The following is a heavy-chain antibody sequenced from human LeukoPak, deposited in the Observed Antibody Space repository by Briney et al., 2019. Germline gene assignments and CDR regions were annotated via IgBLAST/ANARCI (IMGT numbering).Heavy chain of an antibody. CDR1: GFTFDDYG. CDR3: TKGYSGYDEEAFDI. J-gene: IGHJ3*02. CDR2: IRSKAYGGTT. Sequence: GGSPRVSRASSGFTFDDYGMSWVRQAPGKGLGWGGFIRSKAYGGTTEYAASVKGRFTISRDDSKSIAYLQMNSLKTEDTAVYYCTKGYSGYDEEAFDIWGQGTMLTV. V-gene: IGHV3-49*04. D-gene: IGHD5-12*01.